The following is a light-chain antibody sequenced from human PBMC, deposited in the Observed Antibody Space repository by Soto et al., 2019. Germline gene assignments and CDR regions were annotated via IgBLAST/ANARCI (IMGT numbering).Light chain of an antibody. V-gene: IGKV1-33*01. CDR1: HDISIN. CDR2: DAS. Sequence: DIQMTQSPSSLSASVGDRVTISCQASHDISINLTWYQQKPGEAPKVLIYDASTLETGVPSRFSGSGSGTYFTLSISSLQPEDIATYHCQQYENFPYSFGQGTKLEIK. CDR3: QQYENFPYS. J-gene: IGKJ2*03.